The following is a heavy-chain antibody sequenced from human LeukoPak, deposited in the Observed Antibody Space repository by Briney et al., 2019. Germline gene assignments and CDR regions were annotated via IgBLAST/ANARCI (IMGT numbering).Heavy chain of an antibody. D-gene: IGHD4-17*01. CDR2: ISGSGGST. Sequence: GGSLRLSCAASGFTFSSYGMSWVRQAPGKGLEWVSAISGSGGSTYYADSVKGRFTISRDNSKNTLFLQMNSLRAEDTAVYYCAREFHDYGDSPFDPWGQGTLVTVSS. V-gene: IGHV3-23*01. CDR3: AREFHDYGDSPFDP. J-gene: IGHJ5*02. CDR1: GFTFSSYG.